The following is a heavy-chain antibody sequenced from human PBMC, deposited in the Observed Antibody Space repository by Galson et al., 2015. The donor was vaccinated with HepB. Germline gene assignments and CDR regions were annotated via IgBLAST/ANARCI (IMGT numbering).Heavy chain of an antibody. V-gene: IGHV1-8*01. D-gene: IGHD3-3*01. CDR1: GYTFTSYD. CDR3: ARVLLPLTIFGVVISGAFDI. J-gene: IGHJ3*02. Sequence: SVKVSCKASGYTFTSYDINWVRQATGQGLEWMGWMNPNSGNTGYAQEFQGRVTMTRNTSISTAYMELSSLRSEDTAVYYCARVLLPLTIFGVVISGAFDIWGQRTMVTVSS. CDR2: MNPNSGNT.